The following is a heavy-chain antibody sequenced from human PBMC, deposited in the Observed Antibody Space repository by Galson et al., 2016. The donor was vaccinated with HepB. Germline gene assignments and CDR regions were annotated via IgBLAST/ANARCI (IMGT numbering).Heavy chain of an antibody. V-gene: IGHV2-70*01. CDR1: GFSLRTSGMR. Sequence: PALVKPPQTLTLTCTFSGFSLRTSGMRVIWIRQPPGKALEWLSLIDGGGDKYYSISLKTRLTISKDTSKNQVVLTMTNMDPVDTGTYYCARIRYTNTWYSYSYGMDVWGQGTAVTVSS. CDR2: IDGGGDK. D-gene: IGHD6-13*01. CDR3: ARIRYTNTWYSYSYGMDV. J-gene: IGHJ6*02.